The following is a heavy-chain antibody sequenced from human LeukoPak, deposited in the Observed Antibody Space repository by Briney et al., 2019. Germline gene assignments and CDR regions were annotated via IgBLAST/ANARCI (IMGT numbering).Heavy chain of an antibody. CDR1: GFTVSSNY. D-gene: IGHD6-13*01. Sequence: GGSLRLSCAASGFTVSSNYMSWVRQAPGKGSEWVSVIYSGGSTYYADSVKGRFTISRDNSKNTLYLQMNSLRAEDTAVYYCARVSGRGSSWPTLDYWGQGTLVTVSS. J-gene: IGHJ4*02. CDR2: IYSGGST. V-gene: IGHV3-66*01. CDR3: ARVSGRGSSWPTLDY.